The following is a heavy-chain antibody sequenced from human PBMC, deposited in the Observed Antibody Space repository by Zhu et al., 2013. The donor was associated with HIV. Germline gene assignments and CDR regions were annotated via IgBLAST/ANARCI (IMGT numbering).Heavy chain of an antibody. J-gene: IGHJ2*01. CDR3: ARGAENSSYLSWVWYFDL. D-gene: IGHD6-6*01. CDR1: GFTVSSNY. Sequence: VQLVESGGGLIQPGGSLRLSCAASGFTVSSNYMSWVRQAPGKGLEWVSLIYSGGITYYADSVKGRFIISRDRSKNTLYLQMNSLRVEDTAVYYCARGAENSSYLSWVWYFDLWGRGTLVTVSS. V-gene: IGHV3-53*01. CDR2: IYSGGIT.